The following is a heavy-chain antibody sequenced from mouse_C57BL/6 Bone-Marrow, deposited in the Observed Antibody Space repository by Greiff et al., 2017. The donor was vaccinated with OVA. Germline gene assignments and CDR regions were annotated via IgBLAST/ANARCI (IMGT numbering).Heavy chain of an antibody. CDR1: GYTFTDYE. CDR2: IDPETGGT. D-gene: IGHD2-4*01. J-gene: IGHJ3*01. V-gene: IGHV1-15*01. Sequence: QVQLQQSGAELVRPGASVTLSCKASGYTFTDYEMHWVKQTPVHGLAWIGAIDPETGGTAYNQKFKGKAILTADKSSSTAYMELRSLTSEDSAVYYCTRYDSLAYWGQGTLVTVSA. CDR3: TRYDSLAY.